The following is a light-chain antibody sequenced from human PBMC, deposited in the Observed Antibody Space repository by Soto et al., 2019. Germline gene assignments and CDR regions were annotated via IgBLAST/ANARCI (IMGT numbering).Light chain of an antibody. CDR3: QQYGSAPLT. V-gene: IGKV3-20*01. Sequence: EIVLTQSPGTLSLSPGERATLSCRASQNVNNNYLAWYQQKPGQAPRLLIYGASRRSTDIPDRFSGSGSGTDFTHTISRLEPEDSAVYSCQQYGSAPLTFGGGTKVEIK. J-gene: IGKJ4*01. CDR2: GAS. CDR1: QNVNNNY.